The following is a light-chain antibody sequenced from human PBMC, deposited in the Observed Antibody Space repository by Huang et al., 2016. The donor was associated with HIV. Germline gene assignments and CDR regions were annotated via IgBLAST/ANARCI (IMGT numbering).Light chain of an antibody. CDR1: QSVTNSY. CDR3: HHYGSSRDV. V-gene: IGKV3-20*01. CDR2: GDS. Sequence: EIVLTQSPGTLSLSPGERATLSCRASQSVTNSYLAWYQQKPGQAPKLLIHGDSGRAAGLPDRFSGSGSGTDFILTISRLEPEDFAVYYCHHYGSSRDVFGQGTKVEIK. J-gene: IGKJ1*01.